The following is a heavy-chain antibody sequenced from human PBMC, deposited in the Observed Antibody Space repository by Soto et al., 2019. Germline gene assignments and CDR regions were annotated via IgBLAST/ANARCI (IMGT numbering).Heavy chain of an antibody. D-gene: IGHD2-15*01. CDR1: GGSISSYY. CDR2: IYYSGST. J-gene: IGHJ5*02. CDR3: AREVVAYCSGGSCYSWYWFDP. V-gene: IGHV4-59*01. Sequence: PSETLSLTCTVSGGSISSYYWSWIRQPPGKGLEWIGYIYYSGSTNYNPSLKSRVTISVDTSKNQFSLKLSSVTAADTAVYYCAREVVAYCSGGSCYSWYWFDPWGQGTLVTVSS.